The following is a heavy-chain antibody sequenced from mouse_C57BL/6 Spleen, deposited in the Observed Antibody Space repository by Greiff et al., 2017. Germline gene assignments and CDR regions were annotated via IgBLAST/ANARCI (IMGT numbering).Heavy chain of an antibody. CDR3: AVPHYYGSSLGFDY. V-gene: IGHV14-2*01. Sequence: EVKLQESGAELVKPGASVKLSCTASGYNIKDYYMHWVKQRTEQGLEWIGRIDPEDGETNYAPKFKGKATITADTSSNTAYLQLSSLTSEDAAVYYCAVPHYYGSSLGFDYWGQGTTLTVSS. D-gene: IGHD1-1*01. CDR1: GYNIKDYY. CDR2: IDPEDGET. J-gene: IGHJ2*01.